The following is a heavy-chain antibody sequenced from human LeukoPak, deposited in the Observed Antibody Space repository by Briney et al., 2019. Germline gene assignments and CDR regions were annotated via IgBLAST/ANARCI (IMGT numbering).Heavy chain of an antibody. V-gene: IGHV3-64*04. Sequence: GGSLRLSCSASGFTFSSYAMHWVRQAPGKGLEYVSAISSNGGSTYYADSVKGRFTISRDNAKNSLYLQMNSLRAEDTAVYYCARGNYGMDVWGQGTTVTVSS. CDR3: ARGNYGMDV. CDR2: ISSNGGST. CDR1: GFTFSSYA. J-gene: IGHJ6*02.